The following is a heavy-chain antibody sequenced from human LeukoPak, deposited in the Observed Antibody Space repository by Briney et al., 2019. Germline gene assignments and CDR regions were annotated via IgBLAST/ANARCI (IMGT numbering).Heavy chain of an antibody. V-gene: IGHV3-15*01. D-gene: IGHD3-10*01. CDR3: TTDPGSWYYYGMDV. Sequence: GGSLRLSCAASGFTFSNAWMSWVRQAPGKGLEWVGRIKSKTDGGTTDYAAPVKGRFTISRDDSKNTLYLQMNSLKTEDTAVYYRTTDPGSWYYYGMDVWGQGTTVTVSS. J-gene: IGHJ6*02. CDR1: GFTFSNAW. CDR2: IKSKTDGGTT.